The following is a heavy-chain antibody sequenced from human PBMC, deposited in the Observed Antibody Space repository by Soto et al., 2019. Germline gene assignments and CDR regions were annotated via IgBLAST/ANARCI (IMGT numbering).Heavy chain of an antibody. CDR3: AMIAAAGPYYYYGMDV. J-gene: IGHJ6*01. D-gene: IGHD6-13*01. V-gene: IGHV1-46*01. Sequence: ASVKVSCKASGYTFTSYYMHWVRQAPGQGLEWMGIINPSGGSTSYAQKFQGRVTMTRDTSTSTVYMELSSLRCEDTAVYYCAMIAAAGPYYYYGMDVWVQGTTVTVSS. CDR2: INPSGGST. CDR1: GYTFTSYY.